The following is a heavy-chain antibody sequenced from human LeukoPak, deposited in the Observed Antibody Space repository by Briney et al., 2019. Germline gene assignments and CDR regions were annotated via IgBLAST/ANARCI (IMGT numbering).Heavy chain of an antibody. CDR1: GYTFTAFY. V-gene: IGHV1-2*06. J-gene: IGHJ4*02. CDR2: IDPNSGGT. CDR3: ARGYSSSWLDY. Sequence: ASVKVSCKASGYTFTAFYMHWVRQAPGQGLEWMGRIDPNSGGTKYAQKFQGRVTMTTDTSINTAYLELSRLRSDDTAVYYCARGYSSSWLDYWGQGTLVTVSS. D-gene: IGHD6-13*01.